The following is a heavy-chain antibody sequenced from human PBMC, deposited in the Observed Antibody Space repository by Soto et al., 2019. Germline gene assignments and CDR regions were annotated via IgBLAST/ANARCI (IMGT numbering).Heavy chain of an antibody. CDR3: AMVARYYYYMDV. CDR2: ISSSGSTI. Sequence: GGSLRLSCAASGFTFSDYYMSWIRQAPGKGLEWVSYISSSGSTIYYADSVKGRFTISRDNAKNSLYLQMNSLRAEDTAVYYCAMVARYYYYMDVWGKGTTVTVPS. CDR1: GFTFSDYY. D-gene: IGHD2-15*01. V-gene: IGHV3-11*01. J-gene: IGHJ6*03.